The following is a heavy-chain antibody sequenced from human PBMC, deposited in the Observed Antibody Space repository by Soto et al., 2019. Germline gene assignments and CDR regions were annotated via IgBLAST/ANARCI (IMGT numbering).Heavy chain of an antibody. Sequence: PGGSVGLSCAASGFTFSIYAMGWVRQAPGKGLEWVSAISGSGGGTYYADSAKGRFTISRDKSKNTLYLQMNSLRAEDTAVYYCAKEHDYGDEDNYFEYRGQGTLVTVPS. D-gene: IGHD4-17*01. J-gene: IGHJ4*02. CDR3: AKEHDYGDEDNYFEY. V-gene: IGHV3-23*01. CDR2: ISGSGGGT. CDR1: GFTFSIYA.